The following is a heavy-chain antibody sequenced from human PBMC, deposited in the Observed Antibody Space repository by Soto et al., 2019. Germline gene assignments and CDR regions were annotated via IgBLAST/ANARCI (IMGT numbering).Heavy chain of an antibody. J-gene: IGHJ5*02. Sequence: SETLSRTWAVSGASISSGYYWCFIRQTPGKGLEWIASIYHSGSTYYNPSLKSRVTISVDTSKNQFSLNLTSVTAADTAVYYCARGAATVTPGWFDPWGQGIMVTVSS. V-gene: IGHV4-38-2*01. CDR2: IYHSGST. CDR3: ARGAATVTPGWFDP. D-gene: IGHD4-17*01. CDR1: GASISSGYY.